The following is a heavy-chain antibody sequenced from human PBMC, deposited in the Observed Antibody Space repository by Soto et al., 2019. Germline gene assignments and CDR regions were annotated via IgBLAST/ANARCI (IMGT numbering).Heavy chain of an antibody. CDR2: IIPIFGTA. D-gene: IGHD2-8*01. CDR1: GGTFSSYA. Sequence: ASVKVSCKASGGTFSSYAISWVRQAPGQGLEWMGGIIPIFGTANYAQKFQGRVTITADESTSTAYMELSSLRSEDTAVYYCASRTVLMVYAIHYYGMDVWGQGTTVTSP. CDR3: ASRTVLMVYAIHYYGMDV. J-gene: IGHJ6*02. V-gene: IGHV1-69*13.